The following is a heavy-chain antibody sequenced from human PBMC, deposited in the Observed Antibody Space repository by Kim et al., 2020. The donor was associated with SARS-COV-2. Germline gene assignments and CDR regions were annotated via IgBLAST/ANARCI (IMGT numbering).Heavy chain of an antibody. Sequence: ASVKVSCKASGYTFTSYDINWVRQATGQGLEWMGWMNPNSGNTGYAQKFQGRVTMTRNTSISTAYMELSSLRSEDTAVYYCARGVSGDSSGYYYGAVWWFVPRGQGTLVTVSS. CDR1: GYTFTSYD. D-gene: IGHD3-22*01. CDR3: ARGVSGDSSGYYYGAVWWFVP. CDR2: MNPNSGNT. V-gene: IGHV1-8*01. J-gene: IGHJ5*02.